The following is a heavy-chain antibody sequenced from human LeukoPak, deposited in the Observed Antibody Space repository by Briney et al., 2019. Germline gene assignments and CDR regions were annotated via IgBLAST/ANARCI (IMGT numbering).Heavy chain of an antibody. V-gene: IGHV5-10-1*01. Sequence: GESLRISCKGSGYSFTSYWISWVRQMPGKGLEWMGRIDPSDSYTNYSPSFQGHVTISADKSISTAYLQWSSLKASETAMYYCARPGAVAGYYYYYGMDVWGKGTTVTVSS. CDR3: ARPGAVAGYYYYYGMDV. CDR2: IDPSDSYT. D-gene: IGHD6-19*01. J-gene: IGHJ6*04. CDR1: GYSFTSYW.